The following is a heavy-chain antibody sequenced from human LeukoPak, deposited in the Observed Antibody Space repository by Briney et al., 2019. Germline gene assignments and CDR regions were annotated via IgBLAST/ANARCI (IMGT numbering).Heavy chain of an antibody. CDR1: GYTFTSYG. V-gene: IGHV1-18*01. D-gene: IGHD1-26*01. Sequence: ASVKVSCKASGYTFTSYGISWVRQAPGQGLEWMGWISAYNGNTNYAQKLQGRVTMTEDTSTDTAYMELSSLRSEDTAVYYCATWDGGPWYIWGQGTMVTVSS. J-gene: IGHJ3*02. CDR3: ATWDGGPWYI. CDR2: ISAYNGNT.